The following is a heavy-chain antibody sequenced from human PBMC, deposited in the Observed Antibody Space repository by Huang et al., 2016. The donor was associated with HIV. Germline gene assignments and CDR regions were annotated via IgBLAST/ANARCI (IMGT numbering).Heavy chain of an antibody. J-gene: IGHJ1*01. D-gene: IGHD3-22*01. Sequence: QVQLQQWGAGLLKPSETMSLTCAVYGGSFSGYFWIWIRQPPGKGLEWIGETNHSGNTNYTPPLNGRVTISVDTSKNQFSLKLSSVTAADTAVYFCARASSGYRTRYFHHWGQGTLVTVSS. V-gene: IGHV4-34*01. CDR2: TNHSGNT. CDR3: ARASSGYRTRYFHH. CDR1: GGSFSGYF.